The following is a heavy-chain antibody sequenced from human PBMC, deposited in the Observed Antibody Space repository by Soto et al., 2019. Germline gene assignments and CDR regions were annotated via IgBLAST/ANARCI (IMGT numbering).Heavy chain of an antibody. Sequence: PGGSLRLSCAASGSSFSDYYMSWIRQSPGKGLEWLSYITSSSSYTHYADSVKGRFTISRDNAKNSLYLQMNSLRADDTAVYYCARDPQWELLRPTYYFDYWGQGT. CDR1: GSSFSDYY. CDR2: ITSSSSYT. J-gene: IGHJ4*02. D-gene: IGHD1-26*01. V-gene: IGHV3-11*05. CDR3: ARDPQWELLRPTYYFDY.